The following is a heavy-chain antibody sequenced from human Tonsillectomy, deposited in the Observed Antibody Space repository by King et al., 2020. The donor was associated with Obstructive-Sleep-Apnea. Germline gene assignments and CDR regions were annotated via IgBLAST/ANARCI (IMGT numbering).Heavy chain of an antibody. J-gene: IGHJ5*02. V-gene: IGHV4-31*03. CDR2: IYYSGST. CDR3: ARDGPYYYDSSGYYPTGWFDP. CDR1: GGSISSGGYY. D-gene: IGHD3-22*01. Sequence: QLQESGPGLVKPSQTLSLNCTVSGGSISSGGYYWSWIRQHPGKGLEWIGYIYYSGSTYYNPSLKSRVTISVDTSKNQFSLKLSSVTAADTAVYYCARDGPYYYDSSGYYPTGWFDPWGQGTLVTVSS.